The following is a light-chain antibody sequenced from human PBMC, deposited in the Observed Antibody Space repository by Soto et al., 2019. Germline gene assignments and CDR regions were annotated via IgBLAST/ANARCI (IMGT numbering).Light chain of an antibody. Sequence: QSALTQPASVSGSPGQSITISCTGTSSDVGGYNYVSWYQQHPGKAPKLMIYEVSNRPSGVSTRFSGSKSGNTASLTISGLQAEDEADYYCSSYTISNTLVFGTGTKV. V-gene: IGLV2-14*01. CDR1: SSDVGGYNY. J-gene: IGLJ1*01. CDR2: EVS. CDR3: SSYTISNTLV.